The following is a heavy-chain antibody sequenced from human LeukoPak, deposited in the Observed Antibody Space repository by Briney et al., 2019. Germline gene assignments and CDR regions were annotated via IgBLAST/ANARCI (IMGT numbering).Heavy chain of an antibody. J-gene: IGHJ4*02. D-gene: IGHD2-2*01. CDR2: IYTSGST. CDR1: GGSISSGSYY. Sequence: ASETLSLTCTVSGGSISSGSYYWSWIRQPAGKGLEWIGRIYTSGSTNYNPSLKGRVTISVDTSKNQFSLKLSSVTAADTAVYYCARQLGYCSSTSCTNFDYWGQGTLVTVSS. V-gene: IGHV4-61*02. CDR3: ARQLGYCSSTSCTNFDY.